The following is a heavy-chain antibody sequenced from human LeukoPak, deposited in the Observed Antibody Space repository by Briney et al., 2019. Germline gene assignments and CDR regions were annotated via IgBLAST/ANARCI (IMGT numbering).Heavy chain of an antibody. D-gene: IGHD1-26*01. CDR2: ISHSGDT. J-gene: IGHJ4*02. Sequence: SETLSLTCAVYGGSFSDFYWSWIRQPPGKGLEWIGEISHSGDTNYNPSLKSRVTISLDTSKNQFSLRLTSVTAADTAVYYCARNRVVGAPNFDYWGQGTLVTVFS. CDR1: GGSFSDFY. V-gene: IGHV4-34*01. CDR3: ARNRVVGAPNFDY.